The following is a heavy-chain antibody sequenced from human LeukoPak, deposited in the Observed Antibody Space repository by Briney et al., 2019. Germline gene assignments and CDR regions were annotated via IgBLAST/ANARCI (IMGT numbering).Heavy chain of an antibody. V-gene: IGHV1-18*04. D-gene: IGHD3-22*01. J-gene: IGHJ4*02. CDR1: GYTFTSYY. Sequence: GASVKVSCKASGYTFTSYYMHWVRQAPGQGLEWMGWISAYNGNTNYAQKLQGRVTMTTDTSTSTAYMELRSLRSDDTAVYYCAREVPYDSSRYYQPFDYWGQGTLVTVSS. CDR3: AREVPYDSSRYYQPFDY. CDR2: ISAYNGNT.